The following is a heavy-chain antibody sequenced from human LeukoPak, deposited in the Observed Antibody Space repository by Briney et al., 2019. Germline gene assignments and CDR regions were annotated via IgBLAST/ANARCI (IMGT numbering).Heavy chain of an antibody. CDR1: GYTFTSYG. CDR2: ISAYNGNT. D-gene: IGHD2-15*01. J-gene: IGHJ4*02. CDR3: ARDLRWWQPRYFDY. Sequence: GASAKVSCKASGYTFTSYGISWVRQAPGQGLEWMGWISAYNGNTNYAQKLQGRVTMTTDTSTSTAYMELRSLRSDDTAVYYCARDLRWWQPRYFDYWGQGTLVTVSS. V-gene: IGHV1-18*01.